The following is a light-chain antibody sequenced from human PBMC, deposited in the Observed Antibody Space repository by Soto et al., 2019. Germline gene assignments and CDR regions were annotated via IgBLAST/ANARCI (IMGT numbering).Light chain of an antibody. Sequence: QSVLTQPHSVSGSPGQSVTISCTGTSSDVGGYNYVSWYQQHPGKAPKLMIYDVTKRPSGVPDRFSGSKSGNTASLTISGLQADDEADYYCCSYAGSFTDVFGSGTKVTVL. CDR1: SSDVGGYNY. CDR3: CSYAGSFTDV. J-gene: IGLJ1*01. V-gene: IGLV2-11*01. CDR2: DVT.